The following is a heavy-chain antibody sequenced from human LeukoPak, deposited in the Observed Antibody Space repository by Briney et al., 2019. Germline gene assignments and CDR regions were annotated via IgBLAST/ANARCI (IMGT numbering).Heavy chain of an antibody. CDR2: IWFDGSNE. J-gene: IGHJ6*02. CDR1: GFTLSCYG. CDR3: REASTETSYPGYGLDV. D-gene: IGHD1-26*01. Sequence: PGGSLRLSCAASGFTLSCYGMHWVRQAPGKGLEWVAVIWFDGSNEDYADSVKGRFTISRDNSKNMVFLQMNSLRAEDTAVYYAREASTETSYPGYGLDVWGQGTTVTVSS. V-gene: IGHV3-33*03.